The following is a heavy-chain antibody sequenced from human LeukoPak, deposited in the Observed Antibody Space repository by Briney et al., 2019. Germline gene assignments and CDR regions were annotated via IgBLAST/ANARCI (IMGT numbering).Heavy chain of an antibody. CDR3: ASDLGRRYSSSVNWFDP. V-gene: IGHV1-2*02. CDR1: GYPFTGYH. CDR2: INPNSGGT. D-gene: IGHD6-6*01. J-gene: IGHJ5*02. Sequence: ASVKVSCKAFGYPFTGYHIQWVRQAPGQGLEWMGWINPNSGGTNYAQKFQGRLTMIRDTSISTAYMELSRLRSDDTAVYYCASDLGRRYSSSVNWFDPWGQGTLVTVSS.